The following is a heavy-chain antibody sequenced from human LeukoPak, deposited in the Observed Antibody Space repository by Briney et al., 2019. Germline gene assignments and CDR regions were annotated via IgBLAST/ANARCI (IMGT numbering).Heavy chain of an antibody. D-gene: IGHD3-22*01. Sequence: GGSLRLSCAASGFTFSSYEMNWVRQGPGKGLEWVSRINWNGGRTGYADSVKGRFTISRDNAKNSLYLQMNSLRAEDTALYYCARDPYDSSGYRTYYFDYWGQGTLVTVSS. CDR3: ARDPYDSSGYRTYYFDY. J-gene: IGHJ4*02. CDR2: INWNGGRT. CDR1: GFTFSSYE. V-gene: IGHV3-20*04.